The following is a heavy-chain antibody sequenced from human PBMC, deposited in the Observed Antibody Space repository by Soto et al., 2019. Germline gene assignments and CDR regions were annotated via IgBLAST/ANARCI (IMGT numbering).Heavy chain of an antibody. Sequence: GGSLRLSCAASGFTFSSYAMSWVRQAPGKGLEWVSAISGSGGSTYYADSVMGRFTISRDNSKNTLYLKKISLRAEDTAVYYCANLVLWCGELPDYYYYYGMDVWGQGTTVTVSS. V-gene: IGHV3-23*01. CDR1: GFTFSSYA. CDR2: ISGSGGST. CDR3: ANLVLWCGELPDYYYYYGMDV. J-gene: IGHJ6*02. D-gene: IGHD3-10*01.